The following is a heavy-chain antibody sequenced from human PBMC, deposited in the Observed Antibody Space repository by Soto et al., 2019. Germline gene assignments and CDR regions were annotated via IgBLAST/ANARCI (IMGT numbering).Heavy chain of an antibody. CDR1: GFNFNDYF. CDR2: ISISSRDT. V-gene: IGHV3-11*06. Sequence: PGGSLRRSCVASGFNFNDYFMTWIRQAPGKGLEWISYISISSRDTEYADSVKGRFVISRDNAKCSMSLQMNSLRIEDTAVYYCARWLETLTTSDTRSQGTLVTVSS. J-gene: IGHJ5*02. D-gene: IGHD3-22*01. CDR3: ARWLETLTTSDT.